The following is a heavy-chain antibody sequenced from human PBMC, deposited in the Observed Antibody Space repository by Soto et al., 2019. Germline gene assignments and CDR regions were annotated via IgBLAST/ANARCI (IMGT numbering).Heavy chain of an antibody. CDR2: IWYDGSNK. D-gene: IGHD4-17*01. J-gene: IGHJ3*02. CDR3: ARDILNYGDPHGTDAFDI. Sequence: QVQLVESGGGVVQPGRSLRLSCAASGFTFSSYGMHWVRQAPGKGLEWVAVIWYDGSNKYYADSVKGRFTISRDNSKNTLYLQMNSLRAEDTAVYYCARDILNYGDPHGTDAFDIWGQGTMVTVSS. V-gene: IGHV3-33*01. CDR1: GFTFSSYG.